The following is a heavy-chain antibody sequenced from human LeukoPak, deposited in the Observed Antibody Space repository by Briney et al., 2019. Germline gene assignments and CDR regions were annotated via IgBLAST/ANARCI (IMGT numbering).Heavy chain of an antibody. CDR2: ITSSPTTI. CDR1: GFIFRVRE. J-gene: IGHJ4*02. Sequence: PGGSLRLSCAASGFIFRVREMNWVRQAPGKGLEWVAHITSSPTTIYYAESVRGRLTISRDDAKNSLYLQMNGLRAEDTAVYYCAILDAGIDFDYWGQGTPVTVSS. D-gene: IGHD3-3*01. V-gene: IGHV3-48*03. CDR3: AILDAGIDFDY.